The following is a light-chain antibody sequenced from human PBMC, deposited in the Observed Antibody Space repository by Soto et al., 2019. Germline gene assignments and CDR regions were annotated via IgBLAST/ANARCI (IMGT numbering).Light chain of an antibody. Sequence: EIVLTQSPATLSLSPGERATLSCRASQSVSSYLAWYQQKPGQAPRLLIYDASNRSTGIPARFSGSGSGTAFPLNISSLEPEDFAVYYCQQRRNWPPWTFGQGTKVEIK. V-gene: IGKV3-11*01. CDR2: DAS. J-gene: IGKJ1*01. CDR1: QSVSSY. CDR3: QQRRNWPPWT.